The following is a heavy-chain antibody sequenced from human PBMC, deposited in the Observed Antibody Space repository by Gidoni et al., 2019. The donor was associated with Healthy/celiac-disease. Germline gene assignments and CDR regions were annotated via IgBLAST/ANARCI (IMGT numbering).Heavy chain of an antibody. CDR1: GGSFSGYY. CDR2: LNHSGST. J-gene: IGHJ5*02. Sequence: QVQLQQWGAGLLKPSETLSLTCAVYGGSFSGYYWSWIRQPPGKGLEWIGELNHSGSTNYNPSLKSRVTISVDTSKNQCSLKLSSVTAADTAVYYCARGPWFDPWGQGTLVTVSS. CDR3: ARGPWFDP. V-gene: IGHV4-34*01.